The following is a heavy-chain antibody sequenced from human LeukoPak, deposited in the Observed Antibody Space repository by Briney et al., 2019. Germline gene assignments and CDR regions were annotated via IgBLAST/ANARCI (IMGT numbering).Heavy chain of an antibody. J-gene: IGHJ4*02. V-gene: IGHV3-21*01. CDR2: ISSSSSYI. Sequence: AGGSLRLSCAASGFTFSSYSMNWVRQAPGKGLEWVSSISSSSSYIYYADSVKGRFTISRDNAKNSLYLQMNSLRAEDTAVYYCASYGDSSSSVFDYWGQGTLVTVSS. CDR1: GFTFSSYS. CDR3: ASYGDSSSSVFDY. D-gene: IGHD6-6*01.